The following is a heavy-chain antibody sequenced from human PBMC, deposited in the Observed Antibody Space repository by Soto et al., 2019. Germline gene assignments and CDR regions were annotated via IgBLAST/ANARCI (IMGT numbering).Heavy chain of an antibody. J-gene: IGHJ4*02. CDR3: ARGGVSTRTFDY. CDR1: GYNFAGYW. Sequence: PGESLKISCKGSGYNFAGYWIAWVRQMPGKGLELMGIIYPSDSDTRYRPSFQGQVTISGXXXXXSXYXQXXXLGAXDTAMYYCARGGVSTRTFDYWGQGTPVTVSS. D-gene: IGHD3-3*01. V-gene: IGHV5-51*01. CDR2: IYPSDSDT.